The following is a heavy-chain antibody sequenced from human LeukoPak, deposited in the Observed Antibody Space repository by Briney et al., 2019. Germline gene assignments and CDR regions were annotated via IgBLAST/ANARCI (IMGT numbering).Heavy chain of an antibody. Sequence: PGGSLRLSCAASGFTFSSYEMNWIRQPPGKGLEWIGSIYYSGSTYYNPSLKSRVTISVDTSKNQFSLKLSSVTAADTAVYYCARHLIVVVPAAKLGLRADAFDIWGQGTMVTVSS. V-gene: IGHV4-39*01. CDR3: ARHLIVVVPAAKLGLRADAFDI. J-gene: IGHJ3*02. CDR1: GFTFSSYE. CDR2: IYYSGST. D-gene: IGHD2-2*01.